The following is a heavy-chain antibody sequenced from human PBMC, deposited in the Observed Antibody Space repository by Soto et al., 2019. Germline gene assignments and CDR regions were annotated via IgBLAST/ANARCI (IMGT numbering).Heavy chain of an antibody. J-gene: IGHJ4*02. Sequence: SETLSLTCTVSGGSISSYYWSWIRQPPGKGLEWIGYIYYSGSTNYNPSLKSRVTISVDTSKNQFPLKLSSVTAADTAVYYCARGEAYCGGDCYPFDDRGQGTLVTVSS. D-gene: IGHD2-21*02. V-gene: IGHV4-59*01. CDR3: ARGEAYCGGDCYPFDD. CDR2: IYYSGST. CDR1: GGSISSYY.